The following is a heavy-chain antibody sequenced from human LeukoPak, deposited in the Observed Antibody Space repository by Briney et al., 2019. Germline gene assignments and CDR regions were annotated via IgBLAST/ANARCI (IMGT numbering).Heavy chain of an antibody. V-gene: IGHV3-74*01. J-gene: IGHJ4*02. CDR2: INTDGSST. CDR3: VRDYSV. CDR1: GFTFSSYW. D-gene: IGHD2-15*01. Sequence: PGGSLRLSCTASGFTFSSYWMHWVRQAPGKGLVWVSLINTDGSSTNYADSVKGRFTISRDNAKNTLYLQMNSLRAEDTAVYYCVRDYSVWGQGTLVTVSS.